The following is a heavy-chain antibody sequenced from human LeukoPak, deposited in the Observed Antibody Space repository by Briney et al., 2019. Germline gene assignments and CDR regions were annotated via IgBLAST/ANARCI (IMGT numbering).Heavy chain of an antibody. V-gene: IGHV3-53*01. D-gene: IGHD3-16*01. CDR2: IYSGGST. J-gene: IGHJ6*02. CDR1: GFTVSSNY. CDR3: ARGYGDDYVWGSWLPNV. Sequence: GGSLRLSCAASGFTVSSNYMSWVRQAPGKGLEWVSVIYSGGSTYYADSVKGRFTISRDNSKNTLYLQMNSLRAEDTAVYYCARGYGDDYVWGSWLPNVWGQGTTVTDSS.